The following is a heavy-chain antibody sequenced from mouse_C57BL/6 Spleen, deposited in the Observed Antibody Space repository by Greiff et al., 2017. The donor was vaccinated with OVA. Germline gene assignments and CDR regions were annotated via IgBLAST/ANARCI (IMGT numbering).Heavy chain of an antibody. CDR3: ARSLTTVVAYYFDY. CDR1: GYTFTSYW. D-gene: IGHD1-1*01. J-gene: IGHJ2*01. V-gene: IGHV1-50*01. CDR2: IDPSDSYT. Sequence: QVQLQQPGAELVKPGASVKLSCKASGYTFTSYWMQWVKQRPGQGLEWIGEIDPSDSYTNYNQKFKGKATLTVDTSSSTAYMQLSSLTSEDSAVYYCARSLTTVVAYYFDYWGQGTTLTVSS.